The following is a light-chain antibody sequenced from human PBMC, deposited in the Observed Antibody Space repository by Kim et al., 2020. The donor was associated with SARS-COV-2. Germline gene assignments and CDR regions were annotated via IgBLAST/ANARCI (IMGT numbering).Light chain of an antibody. CDR3: NSRDSNDNVV. V-gene: IGLV3-19*01. CDR2: GKN. CDR1: SLRSYY. J-gene: IGLJ2*01. Sequence: VAFGQTVRITCQGDSLRSYYATWYQQKPGQAPILVIYGKNNRPSGIPDRFSGSSSGNTASLTITGTQAGDEADYYCNSRDSNDNVVFGGGTQLIVL.